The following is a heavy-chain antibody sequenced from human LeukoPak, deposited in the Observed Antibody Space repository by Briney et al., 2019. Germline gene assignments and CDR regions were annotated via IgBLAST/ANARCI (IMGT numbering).Heavy chain of an antibody. CDR2: IDTNTGNP. D-gene: IGHD3-22*01. V-gene: IGHV7-4-1*02. Sequence: ASVNVSRKASGYTFSSNAINWVRQAPGQGLEWMGWIDTNTGNPTYAQGFTGQFVFSLDTSVSTAYLQISSLKAEDTAEYFCARGYDSSGYFSDWGQGTLVTVSS. J-gene: IGHJ4*02. CDR3: ARGYDSSGYFSD. CDR1: GYTFSSNA.